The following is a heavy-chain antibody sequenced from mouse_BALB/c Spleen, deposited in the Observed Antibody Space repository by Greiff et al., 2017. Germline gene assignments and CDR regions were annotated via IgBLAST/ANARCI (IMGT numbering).Heavy chain of an antibody. V-gene: IGHV1S56*01. D-gene: IGHD1-1*01. CDR1: GYTFTSYD. CDR2: IYPGDGST. J-gene: IGHJ3*01. Sequence: VKLMESGPELVKPGALVKISCKASGYTFTSYDINWVKQRPGQGLEWIGWIYPGDGSTKYNEKFKGKATLTADKSSSTAYMQLSSLTSENSAVYFCARGSTYYYGSSPWFAYWGQGTLVTVSA. CDR3: ARGSTYYYGSSPWFAY.